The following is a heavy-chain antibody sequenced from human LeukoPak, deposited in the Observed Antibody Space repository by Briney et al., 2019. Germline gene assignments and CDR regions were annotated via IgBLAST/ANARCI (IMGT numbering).Heavy chain of an antibody. CDR1: AYTFTGYF. D-gene: IGHD2-15*01. Sequence: ASVRVSCKASAYTFTGYFIHWVRQAPGQGLEWMGWINPNSGGTNYAQKFQGRVTMTRDTSISTAYMELSRLRSDDTAVYYCARVKSGYCSGGSCYKSYFDYWGQGTLVTVSS. CDR3: ARVKSGYCSGGSCYKSYFDY. V-gene: IGHV1-2*02. CDR2: INPNSGGT. J-gene: IGHJ4*02.